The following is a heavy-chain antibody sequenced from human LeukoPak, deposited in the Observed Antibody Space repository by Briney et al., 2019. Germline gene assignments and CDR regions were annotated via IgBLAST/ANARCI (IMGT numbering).Heavy chain of an antibody. CDR1: GFTFSSYA. J-gene: IGHJ4*02. CDR3: AREFGHNRWYFDY. D-gene: IGHD5-24*01. CDR2: VSADGRTQ. V-gene: IGHV3-30*03. Sequence: GGSLRLSCAASGFTFSSYAMSWVRQAPGKGLEWVTVVSADGRTQLYSDSVKGRFTISRDNSLNTLHLQMNSLRTEDTAVYYCAREFGHNRWYFDYWGQGALVTVSS.